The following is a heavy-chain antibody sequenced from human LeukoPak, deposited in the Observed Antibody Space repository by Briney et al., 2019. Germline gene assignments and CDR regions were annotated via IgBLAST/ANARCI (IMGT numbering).Heavy chain of an antibody. D-gene: IGHD2-2*01. J-gene: IGHJ4*02. CDR2: IWYDGSNK. V-gene: IGHV3-33*06. CDR3: AKGLVVPAARLEYYFDY. Sequence: GRSLRLSCAASGFTFSSYGMHWVRQAPGKGLEGVAVIWYDGSNKYYADSVKGRFTISRDNSKNTLYLQSNSLRAEETAVYYCAKGLVVPAARLEYYFDYWGQGTLVTVSS. CDR1: GFTFSSYG.